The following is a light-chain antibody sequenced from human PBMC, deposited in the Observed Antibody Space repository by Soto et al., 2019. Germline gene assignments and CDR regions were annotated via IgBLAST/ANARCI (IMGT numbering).Light chain of an antibody. CDR2: DAS. CDR3: QQYNKWPLT. Sequence: EIVMTQSPATLSVSPGERATLSCWASQSVSTNLAWYPQKXGQATTLLIYDASSRATGIPDRFSGGGSGTDFTLTISRLEPEDFAVYYCQQYNKWPLTFGQGTKVDI. CDR1: QSVSTN. J-gene: IGKJ1*01. V-gene: IGKV3D-15*01.